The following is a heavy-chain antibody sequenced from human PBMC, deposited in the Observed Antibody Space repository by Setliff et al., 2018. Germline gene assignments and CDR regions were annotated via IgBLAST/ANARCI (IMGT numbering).Heavy chain of an antibody. Sequence: AASVKVSCKASGYTFSANAIHWVRQAPGQRLEWMGFIYTDNGNTKYSKNFQDRVAITRDTSASTAYTQLSSLGSEDTAVYYCVREGVDTRSSTDYRYYMDVWGKGTTVTVSS. D-gene: IGHD5-18*01. CDR3: VREGVDTRSSTDYRYYMDV. CDR2: IYTDNGNT. V-gene: IGHV1-3*04. J-gene: IGHJ6*03. CDR1: GYTFSANA.